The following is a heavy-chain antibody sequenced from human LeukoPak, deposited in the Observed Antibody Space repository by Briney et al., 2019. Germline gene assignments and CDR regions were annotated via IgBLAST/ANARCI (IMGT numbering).Heavy chain of an antibody. CDR1: GYTFTCYY. J-gene: IGHJ4*02. CDR3: ARGGRVSFLEDY. D-gene: IGHD2-21*01. Sequence: ASMKVSCKASGYTFTCYYMHWVRQAPGQGLEWMGIINPSGGSTSYAQKFQGRVTMTRGTSTSTVYMELSSLRSEDTAVYYCARGGRVSFLEDYWGQGTLVTVSS. CDR2: INPSGGST. V-gene: IGHV1-46*01.